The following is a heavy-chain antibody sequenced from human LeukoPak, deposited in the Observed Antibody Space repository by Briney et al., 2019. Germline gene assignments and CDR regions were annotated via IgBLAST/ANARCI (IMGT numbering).Heavy chain of an antibody. D-gene: IGHD3-10*01. CDR3: ARHEPIEYYYGSGSYYKGGFDY. CDR2: IYYSGST. J-gene: IGHJ4*02. Sequence: SETLSLTCSVSGGSISSYYWSWIRQPPGKGLEWIGYIYYSGSTNYNPSLKSRVTISLDTSKSQFSLKLASVTAADTAVYYCARHEPIEYYYGSGSYYKGGFDYWGQGTLVTVSS. V-gene: IGHV4-59*01. CDR1: GGSISSYY.